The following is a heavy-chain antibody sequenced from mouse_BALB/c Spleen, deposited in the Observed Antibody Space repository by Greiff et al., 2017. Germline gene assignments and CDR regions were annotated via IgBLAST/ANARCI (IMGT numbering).Heavy chain of an antibody. CDR3: ARHEDGNYDWFAY. J-gene: IGHJ3*01. D-gene: IGHD2-1*01. Sequence: EVMLVESGGDLVKPGGSLKLSCAASGFTFSSYGMSWVRQTPDKRLEWVATISSGGSYTYYPDSVKGRFTISRDNAKNTLYLQMSSLKSEDTAMYYCARHEDGNYDWFAYWGQGTLVTVSA. CDR2: ISSGGSYT. V-gene: IGHV5-6*01. CDR1: GFTFSSYG.